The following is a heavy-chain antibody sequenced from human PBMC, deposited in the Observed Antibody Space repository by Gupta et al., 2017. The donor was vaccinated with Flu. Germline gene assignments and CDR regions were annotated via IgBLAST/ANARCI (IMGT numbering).Heavy chain of an antibody. CDR3: ATQWLSAPRTYGMDV. CDR1: GYTLSESS. D-gene: IGHD2-8*01. J-gene: IGHJ6*02. CDR2: FAPEERET. V-gene: IGHV1-24*01. Sequence: QVQLVQSGAEVKKPGASVKVSCKVFGYTLSESSIHWVRQAPGKGLEWMGGFAPEERETIYAQKCQGRVTMSEDTSTDTAYMELTGLRSEDTAVYYCATQWLSAPRTYGMDVWGQGTTVIVSS.